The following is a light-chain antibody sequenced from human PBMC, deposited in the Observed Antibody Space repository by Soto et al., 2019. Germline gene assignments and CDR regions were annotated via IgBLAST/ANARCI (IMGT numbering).Light chain of an antibody. CDR2: AAS. Sequence: PGESATLSCRATRSVSSYLAWYQQKPGQAPRLVIYAASTRATGIPDRFSGSVSGTEFTLTISSLQSEDFAVYYCQQYNEWPPFTFGQGTRLEIK. CDR1: RSVSSY. V-gene: IGKV3-15*01. J-gene: IGKJ5*01. CDR3: QQYNEWPPFT.